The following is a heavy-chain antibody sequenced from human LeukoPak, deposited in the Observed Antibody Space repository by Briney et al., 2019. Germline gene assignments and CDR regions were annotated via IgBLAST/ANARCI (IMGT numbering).Heavy chain of an antibody. D-gene: IGHD3-22*01. CDR2: INPNSGDT. V-gene: IGHV1-2*02. J-gene: IGHJ1*01. Sequence: ASVKVSCKTSGYTFSDYSIHWVRQAPGQGLEWMGWINPNSGDTNFAQKFQGRVTMTKDTSNSTVYMEVGRLRSDDTAVFYCARGNYDSSDFEYSQHWGQGTLVTVSS. CDR3: ARGNYDSSDFEYSQH. CDR1: GYTFSDYS.